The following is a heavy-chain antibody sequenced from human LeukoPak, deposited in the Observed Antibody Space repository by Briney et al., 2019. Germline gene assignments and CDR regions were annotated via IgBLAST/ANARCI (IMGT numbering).Heavy chain of an antibody. J-gene: IGHJ4*02. CDR2: MYPGGST. CDR3: ARETFTIPFDY. V-gene: IGHV3-53*01. D-gene: IGHD5-24*01. Sequence: GGSLRLSCAASGFTVSSDYVSWVRQAPGKGLEWVSVMYPGGSTHYADSVRGRFTISRDNSKNTVYLHMNSLRVDDTAVYYCARETFTIPFDYWGQGTLVTVSS. CDR1: GFTVSSDY.